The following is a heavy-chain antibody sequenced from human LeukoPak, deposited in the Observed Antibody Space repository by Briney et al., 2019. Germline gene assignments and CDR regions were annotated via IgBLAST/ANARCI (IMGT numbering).Heavy chain of an antibody. CDR3: AKGLRYFDWSGNDAFDI. Sequence: PGGSLRLSCAASRFTLSNYWMSWVRQAPGKGLEWVSAISGSGGSTYYADSVKGRFTISRDNSKNTLYLQMNSLRAEDTAVYYCAKGLRYFDWSGNDAFDIWGQGTMVTVSS. J-gene: IGHJ3*02. D-gene: IGHD3-9*01. CDR2: ISGSGGST. CDR1: RFTLSNYW. V-gene: IGHV3-23*01.